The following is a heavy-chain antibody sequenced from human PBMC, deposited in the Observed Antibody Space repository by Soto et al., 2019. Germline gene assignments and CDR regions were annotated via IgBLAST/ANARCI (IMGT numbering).Heavy chain of an antibody. CDR1: GDSISSGGYY. D-gene: IGHD3-10*01. V-gene: IGHV4-31*03. Sequence: SETLSLTCTVSGDSISSGGYYWSWIRQHPGKGLEWIGYIYYSGSTYYNPSLKSRVTISVDTSKNQFSLKLSSVTAADTAVYYCARTMVRGVYLDYWGQGTLVTVSS. CDR3: ARTMVRGVYLDY. J-gene: IGHJ4*02. CDR2: IYYSGST.